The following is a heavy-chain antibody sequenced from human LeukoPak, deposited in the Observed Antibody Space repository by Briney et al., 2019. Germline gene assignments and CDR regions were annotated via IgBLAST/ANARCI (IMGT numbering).Heavy chain of an antibody. V-gene: IGHV1-18*01. CDR2: ISDYNGNT. CDR1: GYTFTSYG. J-gene: IGHJ4*02. Sequence: ASVKVSCKASGYTFTSYGISWVRQAPGQGLEWMGWISDYNGNTNYAQKIQGRVTMTTDTSTSTAYMELRSLRSDDTAVYYCARVHCSSTSCYEVDYWGQGTLVTVSP. CDR3: ARVHCSSTSCYEVDY. D-gene: IGHD2-2*01.